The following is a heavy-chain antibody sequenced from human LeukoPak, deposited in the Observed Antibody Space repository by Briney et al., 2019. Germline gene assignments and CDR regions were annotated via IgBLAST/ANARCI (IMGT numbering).Heavy chain of an antibody. CDR2: IYWNDDK. Sequence: SGPTLVNPTQTLTLTCTFSGFLLSTSGVGVGWIRQPPGKALEWLALIYWNDDKRYSPSLKSRLTITKDTSKNQVVLTMTNMDPVDTATYYCAHGVVVPAAIDWFDPWGQGTLVTVSS. V-gene: IGHV2-5*01. J-gene: IGHJ5*02. CDR3: AHGVVVPAAIDWFDP. CDR1: GFLLSTSGVG. D-gene: IGHD2-2*02.